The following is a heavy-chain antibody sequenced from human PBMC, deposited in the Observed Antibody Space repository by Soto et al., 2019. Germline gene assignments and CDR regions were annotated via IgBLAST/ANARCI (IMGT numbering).Heavy chain of an antibody. D-gene: IGHD6-19*01. CDR1: GYTFTSYA. CDR2: INAGNGNT. Sequence: ASVKVSCKASGYTFTSYAMHWVRQAPVQRLEWMGWINAGNGNTKYSQKFQGRVTINRDTSASTAYMELSSLRSEDTAVYYCARDGYGQWLVVFDYWGQATRGTVSS. J-gene: IGHJ4*02. CDR3: ARDGYGQWLVVFDY. V-gene: IGHV1-3*01.